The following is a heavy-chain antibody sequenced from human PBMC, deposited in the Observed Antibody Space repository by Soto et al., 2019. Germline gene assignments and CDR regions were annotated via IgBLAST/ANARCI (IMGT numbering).Heavy chain of an antibody. V-gene: IGHV4-39*01. CDR1: GGSISSSXYX. D-gene: IGHD6-19*01. CDR3: ARVAGGDGAFDI. J-gene: IGHJ3*02. Sequence: SETLSLTCTVSGGSISSSXYXXXXIRQPPGKGLEWIGSIYYSGSPYYNPSLKSRVTISVDTSKNQFSLKLSSVTAVDTAVYYCARVAGGDGAFDIWGQGTMVTVSS. CDR2: IYYSGSP.